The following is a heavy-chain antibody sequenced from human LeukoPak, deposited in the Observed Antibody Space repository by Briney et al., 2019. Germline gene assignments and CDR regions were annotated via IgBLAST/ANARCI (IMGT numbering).Heavy chain of an antibody. D-gene: IGHD4-11*01. V-gene: IGHV4-59*01. CDR2: IYYSGST. Sequence: SETLSLTCTVSGGSISNYYWCWIRQPPGKGLEWIGCIYYSGSTNSNPSLKSRVTISLDTPKNQFSLKLSSLTAPHTAVYYCARGASPVPREAWFAPWGQGTLVTVSS. J-gene: IGHJ5*02. CDR1: GGSISNYY. CDR3: ARGASPVPREAWFAP.